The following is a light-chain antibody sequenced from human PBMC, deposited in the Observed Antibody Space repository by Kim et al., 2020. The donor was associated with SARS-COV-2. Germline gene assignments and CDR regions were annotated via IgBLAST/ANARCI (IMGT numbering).Light chain of an antibody. CDR2: RNN. CDR3: AAWDDSLSGRV. Sequence: GQRVTHPCSGSGSNIGSKYVYWYQQLPGTAPKRLIYRNNQRPSEVPDRFSGSKSGTSASLAISGLRSEDEADYYCAAWDDSLSGRVFGGGTQLTVL. J-gene: IGLJ3*02. V-gene: IGLV1-47*01. CDR1: GSNIGSKY.